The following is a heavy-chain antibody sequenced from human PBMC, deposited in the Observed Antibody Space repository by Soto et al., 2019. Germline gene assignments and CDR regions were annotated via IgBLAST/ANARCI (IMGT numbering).Heavy chain of an antibody. Sequence: EVQLVESGGGLVKPGGSLRLSCAASGFTFSNAWMNWVRQAPGKGLEWVGRIKSKTDGGTTDYAAPVKGRFTISRDDSTHTLYRQMNSLKTEDPAVYYCTGNYGDYDVWYYGMDVWGQETTVTVSS. CDR3: TGNYGDYDVWYYGMDV. J-gene: IGHJ6*02. CDR1: GFTFSNAW. CDR2: IKSKTDGGTT. V-gene: IGHV3-15*07. D-gene: IGHD4-17*01.